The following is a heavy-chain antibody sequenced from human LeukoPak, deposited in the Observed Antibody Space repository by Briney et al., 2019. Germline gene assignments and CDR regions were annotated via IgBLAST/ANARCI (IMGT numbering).Heavy chain of an antibody. D-gene: IGHD5-18*01. CDR1: GGSFSGYY. V-gene: IGHV4-34*01. Sequence: SEALSLTCAVYGGSFSGYYWSWIRQPPGKGLEWIGEINHSRSTNYNPSLKSRVTISVDTSKNQFSLKLSSVTAADTAVYYCARYAFGQLWYPFDYWGQGTLVTVSS. J-gene: IGHJ4*02. CDR3: ARYAFGQLWYPFDY. CDR2: INHSRST.